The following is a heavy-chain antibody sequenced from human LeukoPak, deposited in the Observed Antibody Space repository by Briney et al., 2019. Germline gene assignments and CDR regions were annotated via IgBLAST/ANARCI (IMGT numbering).Heavy chain of an antibody. D-gene: IGHD1-26*01. CDR3: ARGLSHKVGYFDY. Sequence: SETLSLTCTVSGGSISSYYWSWIRQPPGKGLEWIGYIYYSGSTNYNPSLKSRVTISVDTSKNQFSLKLSSVTAADTAVYYCARGLSHKVGYFDYWGQGTLVTVPS. CDR2: IYYSGST. CDR1: GGSISSYY. V-gene: IGHV4-59*01. J-gene: IGHJ4*02.